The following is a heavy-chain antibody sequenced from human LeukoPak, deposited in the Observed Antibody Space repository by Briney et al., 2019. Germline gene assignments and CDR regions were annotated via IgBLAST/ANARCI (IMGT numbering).Heavy chain of an antibody. V-gene: IGHV3-9*01. CDR3: AKAIGSRPTLYFDY. CDR1: GFTFDDYA. J-gene: IGHJ4*02. D-gene: IGHD3-10*01. Sequence: GGSLRLSCAASGFTFDDYAMHWVRQAPAKGLEWVSGISWNSGSIGYADSVKGRFTISRDNAKNSLYLQMNSLRAEDTALYYCAKAIGSRPTLYFDYWGQGTLVTVSS. CDR2: ISWNSGSI.